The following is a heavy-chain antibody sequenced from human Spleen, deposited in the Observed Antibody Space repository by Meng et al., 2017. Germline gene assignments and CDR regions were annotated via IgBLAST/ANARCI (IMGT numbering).Heavy chain of an antibody. CDR1: GFNFSDYF. V-gene: IGHV3-11*04. CDR2: ISITGSSI. Sequence: GGSLRLSCAGSGFNFSDYFMTWIRQAPGKGLEWVSYISITGSSIYYADSVQGRFTISRDNAKNSLYLHMNSLRAEDTAVYYCARDTYDSSGFSKMYYFDYWGQGTLVTVSS. CDR3: ARDTYDSSGFSKMYYFDY. D-gene: IGHD3-22*01. J-gene: IGHJ4*02.